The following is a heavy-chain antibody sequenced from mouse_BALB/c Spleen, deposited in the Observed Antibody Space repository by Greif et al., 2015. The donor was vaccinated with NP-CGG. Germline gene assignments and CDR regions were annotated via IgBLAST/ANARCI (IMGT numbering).Heavy chain of an antibody. CDR1: GFTFSSYA. V-gene: IGHV5-6-5*01. Sequence: VKLVEPGGGLVKPGGSLKLSCAASGFTFSSYAMSWVRQTPEKRLEWVASISSGGSTYYPDSVKGRFTISRDNARNILYLQMSSQRSEGKAMYYCAREGYDGYYGWCFDVWGAGATVTVSS. CDR3: AREGYDGYYGWCFDV. D-gene: IGHD2-3*01. J-gene: IGHJ1*01. CDR2: ISSGGST.